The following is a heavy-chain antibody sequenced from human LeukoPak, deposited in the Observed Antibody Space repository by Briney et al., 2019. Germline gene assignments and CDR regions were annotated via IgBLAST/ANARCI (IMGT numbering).Heavy chain of an antibody. CDR3: TTYGSGRKFDY. V-gene: IGHV3-48*03. CDR1: GFTFSSYE. J-gene: IGHJ4*02. Sequence: GGSLRLSCAASGFTFSSYEMNWVRQAPGKGLEWVSYISSSGSTIYYADSVKGRFTISRDNAKNSLYLQMNSLKSEDTAVYYCTTYGSGRKFDYWGQGILVTVSS. D-gene: IGHD3-10*01. CDR2: ISSSGSTI.